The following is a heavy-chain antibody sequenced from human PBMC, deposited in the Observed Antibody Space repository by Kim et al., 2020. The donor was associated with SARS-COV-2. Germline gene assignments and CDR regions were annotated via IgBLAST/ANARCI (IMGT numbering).Heavy chain of an antibody. D-gene: IGHD1-1*01. V-gene: IGHV1-2*02. CDR3: ARDRDWNDLGLDY. Sequence: YAQKFQGRVTMTRDTSISTAYMELSRLRSDDTAVYYCARDRDWNDLGLDYWGQGTLVTVSS. J-gene: IGHJ4*02.